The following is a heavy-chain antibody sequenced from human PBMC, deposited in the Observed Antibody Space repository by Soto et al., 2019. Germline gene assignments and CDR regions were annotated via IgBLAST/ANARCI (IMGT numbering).Heavy chain of an antibody. CDR2: IWYDGSNK. D-gene: IGHD3-10*01. CDR3: ARVMGRLYGSGSYNGMDV. CDR1: GFTFSSYG. J-gene: IGHJ6*01. V-gene: IGHV3-33*01. Sequence: QEHLGESGGGVVKPGMSLRLSCEASGFTFSSYGMHWVRQAPGKGLEWVAVIWYDGSNKYYGDSVKGRFTISRDNPKNTLYLEMNSLRADDTAVYYCARVMGRLYGSGSYNGMDVW.